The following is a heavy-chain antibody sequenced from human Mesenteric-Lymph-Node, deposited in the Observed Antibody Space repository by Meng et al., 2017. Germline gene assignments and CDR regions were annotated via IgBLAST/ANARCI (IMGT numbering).Heavy chain of an antibody. CDR1: GASISRGGYY. CDR2: IYASGST. D-gene: IGHD1-26*01. Sequence: QVQLQESGPGLVKPSQTLSLTCTVSGASISRGGYYWSWIRQPPGKGLEWIGNIYASGSTYYNPSLQSRVTISVDTSKNQFSLKLSSVTAADMAVYYCARSGSGSYYFDYWGQGTLVTVSS. V-gene: IGHV4-30-4*01. J-gene: IGHJ4*02. CDR3: ARSGSGSYYFDY.